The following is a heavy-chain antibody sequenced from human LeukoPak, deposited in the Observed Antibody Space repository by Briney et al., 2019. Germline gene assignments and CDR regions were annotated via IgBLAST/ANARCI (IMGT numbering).Heavy chain of an antibody. CDR1: GGSISRRSNY. CDR2: IYYSGST. J-gene: IGHJ5*02. CDR3: ARHEYSSSFWFDP. Sequence: SETLSLTCTVSGGSISRRSNYWGWIRQPPGKGLEWIGSIYYSGSTYYKPSLESRVTISVDTSKNQFSLKLSSVTAADTAVYYCARHEYSSSFWFDPWGQGTLVTDSS. V-gene: IGHV4-39*01. D-gene: IGHD6-6*01.